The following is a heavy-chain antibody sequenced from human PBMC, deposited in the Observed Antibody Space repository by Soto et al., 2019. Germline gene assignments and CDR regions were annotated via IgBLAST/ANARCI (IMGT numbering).Heavy chain of an antibody. CDR3: ARAPAVSSWYFIDY. J-gene: IGHJ4*02. CDR1: GFTFSSYW. D-gene: IGHD6-13*01. Sequence: GGSLRLSCAASGFTFSSYWMSWVRQAPGKGLEWVANIKQDGSEKYYVDSVKGRFTISRDNAKNSLYLQMNSLRAEDTAVYYCARAPAVSSWYFIDYWGQGTLVTVSS. CDR2: IKQDGSEK. V-gene: IGHV3-7*01.